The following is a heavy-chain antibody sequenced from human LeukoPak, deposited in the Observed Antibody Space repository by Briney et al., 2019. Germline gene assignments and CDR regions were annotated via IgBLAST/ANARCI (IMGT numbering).Heavy chain of an antibody. CDR2: TYYRSKWYN. V-gene: IGHV6-1*01. CDR1: GDSVSSNSAV. Sequence: SQTLSLTCAISGDSVSSNSAVWNWIRQSPSRSLEWLGRTYYRSKWYNDYAVSVKSRITINPDTSKNQFSLQLNSVTPEDTAVYYCARRRSCTSTSCYYWFDPWGQGTLVTVSS. CDR3: ARRRSCTSTSCYYWFDP. J-gene: IGHJ5*02. D-gene: IGHD2-2*01.